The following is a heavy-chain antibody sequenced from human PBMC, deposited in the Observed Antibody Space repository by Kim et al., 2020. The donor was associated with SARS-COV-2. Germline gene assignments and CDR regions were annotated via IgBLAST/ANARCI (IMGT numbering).Heavy chain of an antibody. CDR2: IHHSGST. V-gene: IGHV4-31*03. D-gene: IGHD3-10*01. Sequence: SETLSLTCSVSGGSISRGSYYWSWIRQHPGKGLEWLGYIHHSGSTYDNPSLKSRVVISVDTSKNQFSLRLNSVTAADTAVYFCARVPTGSYGGYFDYWGQGILVTVSS. J-gene: IGHJ4*02. CDR3: ARVPTGSYGGYFDY. CDR1: GGSISRGSYY.